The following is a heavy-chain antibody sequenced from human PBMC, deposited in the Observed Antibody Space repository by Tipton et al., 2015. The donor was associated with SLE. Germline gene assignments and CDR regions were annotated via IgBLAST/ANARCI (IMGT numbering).Heavy chain of an antibody. CDR3: ARRRDRAGTTIVVLYFDY. Sequence: TLSLTCAVYGGSFSGYYWSWIRQPPGKGLEWIGEIKHSGSTNYNPSLKSRVTISVDTSKNQFSLKLSSVTAADTAVYYCARRRDRAGTTIVVLYFDYWGQGTLVTVSS. J-gene: IGHJ4*02. V-gene: IGHV4-34*01. D-gene: IGHD1-7*01. CDR1: GGSFSGYY. CDR2: IKHSGST.